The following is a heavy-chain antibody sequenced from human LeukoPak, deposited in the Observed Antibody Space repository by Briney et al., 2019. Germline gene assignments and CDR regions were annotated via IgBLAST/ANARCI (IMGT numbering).Heavy chain of an antibody. CDR3: ARGRIAVAGIISYYYYYMDV. J-gene: IGHJ6*03. V-gene: IGHV4-34*01. CDR1: GRSFSDYY. D-gene: IGHD6-19*01. Sequence: SETLSLTCAVYGRSFSDYYWTWIRQPPGKGLEWIGEINHNGSTNYNPSLKSRVTISVDTSKNQFSLKLSSVTAADTAVYYCARGRIAVAGIISYYYYYMDVGGKGTTVTVSS. CDR2: INHNGST.